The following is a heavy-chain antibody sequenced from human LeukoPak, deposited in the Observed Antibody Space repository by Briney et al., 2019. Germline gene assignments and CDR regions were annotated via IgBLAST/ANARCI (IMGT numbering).Heavy chain of an antibody. Sequence: SETLSLTCTVSGYSLSSGYYWGWIRQPPGKGLEWIGSVDHSGGTYYNPSLRSRVSISVDTSKNQFSLKLTSVTAADTAVYYCARDATIAAPLMSWGQGTLVIVSS. CDR1: GYSLSSGYY. CDR3: ARDATIAAPLMS. V-gene: IGHV4-38-2*02. CDR2: VDHSGGT. D-gene: IGHD6-13*01. J-gene: IGHJ4*02.